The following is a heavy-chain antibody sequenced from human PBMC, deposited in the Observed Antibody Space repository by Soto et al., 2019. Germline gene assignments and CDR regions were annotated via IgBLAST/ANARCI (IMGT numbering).Heavy chain of an antibody. CDR3: ASTIRAHSGDYVDSFDI. CDR1: GGTFSSYT. J-gene: IGHJ3*02. CDR2: IIPILGIA. Sequence: QVQLVQSGAEVKKPGSPVKVSCKASGGTFSSYTISWVRQAPGQGLEWMGRIIPILGIANYAQKFQGRVTMTADKSTSTAYMELSSLRSEETAVYYCASTIRAHSGDYVDSFDIWGQGTMVTVSS. V-gene: IGHV1-69*02. D-gene: IGHD4-17*01.